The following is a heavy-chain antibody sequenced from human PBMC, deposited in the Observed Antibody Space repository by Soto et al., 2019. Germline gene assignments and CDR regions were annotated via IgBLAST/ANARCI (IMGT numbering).Heavy chain of an antibody. D-gene: IGHD3-10*01. J-gene: IGHJ3*02. CDR2: ISSSSSYI. CDR1: GFTFSSYS. CDR3: ARDFEGISAFDI. Sequence: GGSLCLSCAASGFTFSSYSMNWVRQAPGKGLGWVSSISSSSSYIYYADSVKGRFTISRDNAKNSLYLQMNSLRAEDTAVYYCARDFEGISAFDIWGQGTMVTVSS. V-gene: IGHV3-21*01.